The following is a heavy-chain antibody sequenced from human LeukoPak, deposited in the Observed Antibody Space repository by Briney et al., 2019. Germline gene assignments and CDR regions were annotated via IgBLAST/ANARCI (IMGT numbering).Heavy chain of an antibody. CDR1: GYTFTDYY. D-gene: IGHD3-22*01. CDR3: ARDDSSGYYSGP. CDR2: INPNSGGT. J-gene: IGHJ5*02. V-gene: IGHV1-2*06. Sequence: ASVKVSCKASGYTFTDYYIHWVRQAPGQGLEWMGRINPNSGGTNYAQRFQGRVTMTRDTPISTAYVELSRLRSDDTAVYYCARDDSSGYYSGPWGQGTLVTVSS.